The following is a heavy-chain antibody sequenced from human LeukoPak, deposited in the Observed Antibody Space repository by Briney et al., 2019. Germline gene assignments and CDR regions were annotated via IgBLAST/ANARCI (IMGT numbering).Heavy chain of an antibody. CDR2: INGEGGT. CDR1: GFTFSNYC. CDR3: ARDLVYGSGSCGH. J-gene: IGHJ4*02. D-gene: IGHD3-10*01. V-gene: IGHV3-74*01. Sequence: WGALRLSCAASGFTFSNYCMHWVRQAPGKGPVWVSRINGEGGTSYADSVKGRFTISRDNAKNTVHLQMNSLRAEDTAVYYCARDLVYGSGSCGHWGQGTLVTVSS.